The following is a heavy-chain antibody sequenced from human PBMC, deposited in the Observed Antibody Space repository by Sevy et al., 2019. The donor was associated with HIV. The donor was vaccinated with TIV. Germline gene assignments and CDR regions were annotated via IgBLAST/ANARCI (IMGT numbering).Heavy chain of an antibody. J-gene: IGHJ6*02. V-gene: IGHV3-23*01. CDR3: ARVVGALPGYYYGMDV. CDR2: LGDSGAAT. CDR1: GFIFSSYA. D-gene: IGHD1-26*01. Sequence: GGSLRLSCAASGFIFSSYAMSWVRQAPGKGLQWVSALGDSGAATYYADSVKRRFTISRDNSKNTLFLQLNSLRAEDTAVYYCARVVGALPGYYYGMDVWGQGTTVTVSS.